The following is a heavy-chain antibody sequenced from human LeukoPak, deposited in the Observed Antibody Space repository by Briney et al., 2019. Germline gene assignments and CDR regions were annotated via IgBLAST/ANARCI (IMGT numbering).Heavy chain of an antibody. J-gene: IGHJ4*02. CDR3: AKDKDYYGSVLNY. V-gene: IGHV3-64*04. Sequence: GGSLRLSCSASGFTFSSYAMHWVRQAPGKGLEYVSAISSNGGSTYYADSVKGRFTISRDNSKNTLYLQMNSLTTEDTAIYYCAKDKDYYGSVLNYWGQGTLVTVSS. CDR1: GFTFSSYA. D-gene: IGHD3-10*01. CDR2: ISSNGGST.